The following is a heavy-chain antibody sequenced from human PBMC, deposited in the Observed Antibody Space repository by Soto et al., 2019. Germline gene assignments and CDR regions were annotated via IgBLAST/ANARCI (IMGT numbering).Heavy chain of an antibody. CDR1: GYSFTSYW. D-gene: IGHD3-22*01. CDR2: IYPGDFDT. V-gene: IGHV5-51*01. CDR3: ASPGGHYDSRVGGY. Sequence: GEALKISCKGSGYSFTSYWIGWVRQMPGQGLEWMGIIYPGDFDTRYSPSFQGQVTISADKSINTAYLQWTSLKASDSAMYYCASPGGHYDSRVGGYWGQGTQVTVSS. J-gene: IGHJ4*02.